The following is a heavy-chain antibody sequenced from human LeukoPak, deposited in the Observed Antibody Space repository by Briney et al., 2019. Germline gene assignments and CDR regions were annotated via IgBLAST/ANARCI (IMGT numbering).Heavy chain of an antibody. CDR2: ISSSSSTI. V-gene: IGHV3-48*01. CDR1: GFTFSSYS. Sequence: GGSLRLSCAASGFTFSSYSMNWVRQAPGKGLEWVSYISSSSSTIYYADSVKGRFTISRDNAKNSLYLQMNSLRAEDTAVYYCARVGVFEQWLGEKYYYYYMDVWGKGTTVTVSS. CDR3: ARVGVFEQWLGEKYYYYYMDV. D-gene: IGHD6-19*01. J-gene: IGHJ6*03.